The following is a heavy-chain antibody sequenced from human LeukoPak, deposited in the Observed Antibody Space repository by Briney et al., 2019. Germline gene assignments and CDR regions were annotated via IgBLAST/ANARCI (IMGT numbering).Heavy chain of an antibody. CDR3: AKSRAGRTIYYYYYYMDV. V-gene: IGHV3-30*18. J-gene: IGHJ6*03. CDR1: GFTFSSYS. CDR2: MSNSGENT. Sequence: GGSLRLSCAASGFTFSSYSMQWVRQTPGKGLEWVGIMSNSGENTFYGEAVKGRFTISRDNSKNTLYLQMNSLRAEDTAVYYCAKSRAGRTIYYYYYYMDVWGKGTTVTVSS. D-gene: IGHD4/OR15-4a*01.